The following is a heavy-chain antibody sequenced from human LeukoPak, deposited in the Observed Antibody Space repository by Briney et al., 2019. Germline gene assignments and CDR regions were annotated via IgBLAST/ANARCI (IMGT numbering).Heavy chain of an antibody. V-gene: IGHV4-59*01. CDR1: GGSISSYY. J-gene: IGHJ6*03. Sequence: SETLSLTCTVSGGSISSYYWSWIRQPPGKGLEWIGYIYYSGSTNYNPSLKSRVTISVDTSKNQFSLKLSSVTAADTAVYYCAREINYSGYMDVWGKGTTVTVSS. CDR2: IYYSGST. CDR3: AREINYSGYMDV.